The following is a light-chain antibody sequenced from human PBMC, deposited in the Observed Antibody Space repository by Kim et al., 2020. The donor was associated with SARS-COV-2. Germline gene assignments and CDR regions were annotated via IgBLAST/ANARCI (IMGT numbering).Light chain of an antibody. V-gene: IGKV1-16*01. J-gene: IGKJ2*01. CDR1: QDMHTY. Sequence: SASVGDRVTITCRASQDMHTYLAWFQQKPGQAPKSLIYAASNLHSGVPSRFSGSGSGTDFTLTISGLQPEDIAVYYCQQYNRYPYTFGQGTRLEI. CDR3: QQYNRYPYT. CDR2: AAS.